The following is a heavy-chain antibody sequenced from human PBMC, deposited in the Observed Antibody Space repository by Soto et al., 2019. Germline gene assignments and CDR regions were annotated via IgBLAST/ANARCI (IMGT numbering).Heavy chain of an antibody. CDR2: INHSGST. CDR1: GGSFSGYY. D-gene: IGHD5-12*01. CDR3: ARALPASGYDYRGNWFDP. J-gene: IGHJ5*02. V-gene: IGHV4-34*01. Sequence: SETLSLTCAVYGGSFSGYYWSWIRQPPGKGLEWIGEINHSGSTNYNPSLKSRVTISVDTSKNQFSLKLSSVTAADTAVYYCARALPASGYDYRGNWFDPWGQGTLVTVSS.